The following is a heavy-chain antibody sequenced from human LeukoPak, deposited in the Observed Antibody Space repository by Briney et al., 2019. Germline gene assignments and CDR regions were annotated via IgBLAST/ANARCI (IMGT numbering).Heavy chain of an antibody. Sequence: GGSLRLSCAASGFTFSSYWMHWVRQAPGKGLVWVSRIKTDGSSTSYADSVKGRFTISRDNAKNTLYLQMNSLRAEDTAVYYCARALGYCSSPTCDNWFDPWGQGTLVTVSS. V-gene: IGHV3-74*01. CDR1: GFTFSSYW. D-gene: IGHD2-2*01. CDR2: IKTDGSST. J-gene: IGHJ5*02. CDR3: ARALGYCSSPTCDNWFDP.